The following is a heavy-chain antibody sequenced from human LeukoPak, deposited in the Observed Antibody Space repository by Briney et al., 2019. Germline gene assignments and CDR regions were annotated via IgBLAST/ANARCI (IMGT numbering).Heavy chain of an antibody. J-gene: IGHJ4*02. CDR1: GFTFSSYG. D-gene: IGHD6-13*01. Sequence: GGSLRLSCAASGFTFSSYGMHWVRQAPGKGLEWVAVIWYDGSNKYYADSVKGRFTTSRDNSKNTLYLQMNSLRAEDTAVYYCARRIAAAKHFDYWGQGTLVTASS. CDR2: IWYDGSNK. V-gene: IGHV3-33*01. CDR3: ARRIAAAKHFDY.